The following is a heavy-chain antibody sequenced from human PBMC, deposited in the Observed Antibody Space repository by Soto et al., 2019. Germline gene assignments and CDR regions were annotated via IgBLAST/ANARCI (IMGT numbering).Heavy chain of an antibody. V-gene: IGHV4-4*02. J-gene: IGHJ4*02. CDR1: GGSISSSNW. CDR2: IYHSGST. CDR3: ARQRTSVVTQAYFDV. D-gene: IGHD2-21*02. Sequence: PSETLSLTCAVSGGSISSSNWWSWVRQPPGKGLEWIGEIYHSGSTNYNPSLKSRVTISVDKSKNQFSLKLSSVTAADTAVYYCARQRTSVVTQAYFDVWGPGSLVTVSS.